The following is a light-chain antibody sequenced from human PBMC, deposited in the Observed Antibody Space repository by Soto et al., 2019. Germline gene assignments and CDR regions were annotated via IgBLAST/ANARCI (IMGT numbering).Light chain of an antibody. V-gene: IGKV1-12*01. CDR3: QQALSFPLT. Sequence: DLQLTQSPSSVSASVGDRVTITCRASQGVSRYLAWYQQHPGRDPKLLIYSISSLYDGVPSRFSGSGTAIDFTLTISSVQPDDFATYCCQQALSFPLTYGGGTKVELK. J-gene: IGKJ4*01. CDR2: SIS. CDR1: QGVSRY.